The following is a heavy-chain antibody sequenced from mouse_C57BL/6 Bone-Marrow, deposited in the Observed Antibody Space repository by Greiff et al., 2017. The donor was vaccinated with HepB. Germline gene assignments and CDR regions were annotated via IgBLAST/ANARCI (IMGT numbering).Heavy chain of an antibody. CDR2: ISDGGSYT. CDR3: AREDSDFIGAGFAY. CDR1: GFTFSSYA. V-gene: IGHV5-4*01. D-gene: IGHD1-1*01. J-gene: IGHJ3*01. Sequence: EVKLVESGGGLVKPGGSLKLSCAASGFTFSSYAMSWVRQTPEKRLEWVATISDGGSYTYYPDNVKGRFTISRDNAKNNLYLQMSHLKSEDTAMYYCAREDSDFIGAGFAYWGQGTLVTVSA.